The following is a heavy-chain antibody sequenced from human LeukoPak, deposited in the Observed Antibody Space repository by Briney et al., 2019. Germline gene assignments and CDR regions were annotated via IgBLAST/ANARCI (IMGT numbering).Heavy chain of an antibody. CDR1: GFTFSSYE. J-gene: IGHJ4*02. CDR3: VRRGDASSGWGDHDF. CDR2: IGGSGDKT. Sequence: GGSLRLSCAASGFTFSSYEMNWVRQAPGKGLEWVSTIGGSGDKTFYADSVKGRFTISRDNSKNMVHLQMNSLTGEDTARYYCVRRGDASSGWGDHDFWGQGALVTVSS. D-gene: IGHD6-19*01. V-gene: IGHV3-23*01.